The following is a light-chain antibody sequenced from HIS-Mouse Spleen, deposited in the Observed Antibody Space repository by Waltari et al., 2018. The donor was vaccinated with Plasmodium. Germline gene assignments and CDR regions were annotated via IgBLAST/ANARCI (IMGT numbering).Light chain of an antibody. V-gene: IGKV3-15*01. J-gene: IGKJ3*01. CDR3: QQYNNWSFT. CDR2: GAS. Sequence: EIVMTQSPATLSVSPGERATLSCRASQSVSSNLAWYQQKPGQAPRLLSYGASTRPTGIPARFSGSGSGTEFTLTISSLQSEDFAVYYCQQYNNWSFTFGPGTKVDIK. CDR1: QSVSSN.